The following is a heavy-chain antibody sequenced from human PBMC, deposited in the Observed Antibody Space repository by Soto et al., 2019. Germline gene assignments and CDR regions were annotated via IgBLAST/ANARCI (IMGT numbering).Heavy chain of an antibody. Sequence: QLQLQLSGPGLVKPSETLSLTCNVSGASISSYNYWGWFRQPPGKGLEWIGRIIDSGDIMYNPSLQSRLTRFVDTSKNQFSLKLSSVTAADTAVYYCVRHAQWIIRAYWGQGSLVTVSS. CDR1: GASISSYNY. J-gene: IGHJ4*02. CDR2: IIDSGDI. CDR3: VRHAQWIIRAY. V-gene: IGHV4-39*01. D-gene: IGHD5-12*01.